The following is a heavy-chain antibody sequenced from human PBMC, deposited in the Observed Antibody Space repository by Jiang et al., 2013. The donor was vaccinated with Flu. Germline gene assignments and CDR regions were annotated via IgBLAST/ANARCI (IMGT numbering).Heavy chain of an antibody. V-gene: IGHV3-30*01. J-gene: IGHJ3*02. CDR2: ISYDGSNK. D-gene: IGHD1-26*01. Sequence: VQLLESGGGVVQPGRSLRLSCAASGFTFSSYAMHWVRQAPGKGLEWVAVISYDGSNKYYADSVKGRFTISRDNSKNTLYLQMNSLRAEDTAVYYCARDVSEWGSAFDIWGQGTMVTVSS. CDR3: ARDVSEWGSAFDI. CDR1: GFTFSSYA.